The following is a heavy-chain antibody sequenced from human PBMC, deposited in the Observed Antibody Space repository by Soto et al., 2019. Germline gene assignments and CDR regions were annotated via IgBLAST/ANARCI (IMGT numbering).Heavy chain of an antibody. J-gene: IGHJ4*02. CDR2: ISWNSGSI. CDR3: AKDIHKLVRASFDY. Sequence: EVQLVESGGGLVQPGRSLRLSCAASGFTFDDYAMHWVRQAPGKGLEWVSGISWNSGSIGYADSVKGRVTISRDNAKNSLYLQMNSLRAEDTALYYCAKDIHKLVRASFDYWGQGTLVTVSS. D-gene: IGHD1-1*01. CDR1: GFTFDDYA. V-gene: IGHV3-9*01.